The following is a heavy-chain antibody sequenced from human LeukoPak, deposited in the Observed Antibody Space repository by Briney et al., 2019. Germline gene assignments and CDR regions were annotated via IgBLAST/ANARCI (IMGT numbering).Heavy chain of an antibody. J-gene: IGHJ4*02. Sequence: GGSLRLSCAASGFTFSIYGMSWVRQAPGKGLEWVSYISSSSSTIYSADSVKGRFTISRDNAKNSLFLQMNSLRAEDTAVYYCASSWDLTARPGYFDYWGQGTLVTVSS. CDR2: ISSSSSTI. V-gene: IGHV3-48*01. D-gene: IGHD6-6*01. CDR1: GFTFSIYG. CDR3: ASSWDLTARPGYFDY.